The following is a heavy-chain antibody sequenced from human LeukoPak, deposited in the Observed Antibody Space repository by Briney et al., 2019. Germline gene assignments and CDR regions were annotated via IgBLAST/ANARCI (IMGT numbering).Heavy chain of an antibody. CDR1: GFSLSTSGVG. CDR3: AHRRDILTGYYHWFDP. Sequence: SGPTLVKPTQTLTLTCSFSGFSLSTSGVGVGWICQPPGKALEWLALIYWDDDKRYSPSLKSSLTITKDTSKTQVVLTMTSMDPVDTATYYCAHRRDILTGYYHWFDPWGQGTLVTVSS. V-gene: IGHV2-5*02. CDR2: IYWDDDK. D-gene: IGHD3-9*01. J-gene: IGHJ5*02.